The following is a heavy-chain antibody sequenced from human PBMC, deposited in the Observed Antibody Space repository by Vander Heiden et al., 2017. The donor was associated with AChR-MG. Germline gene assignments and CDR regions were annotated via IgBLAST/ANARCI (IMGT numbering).Heavy chain of an antibody. V-gene: IGHV4-34*01. CDR3: ARTVVRGVIGYYYGMDV. D-gene: IGHD3-10*01. CDR2: INHSGST. CDR1: GGSFSGYY. Sequence: QVQLQQWGAGLLKPSETLSLTCAVHGGSFSGYYWSWIRQPPGKGLEWIGEINHSGSTNYNPSLKSRVTISVDTSKNQFSLKLSSVTAADTAVYYCARTVVRGVIGYYYGMDVWGQGTTVTVSS. J-gene: IGHJ6*02.